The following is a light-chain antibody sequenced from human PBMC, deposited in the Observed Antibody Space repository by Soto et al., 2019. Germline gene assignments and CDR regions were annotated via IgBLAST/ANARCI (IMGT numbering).Light chain of an antibody. V-gene: IGKV1-5*03. CDR3: QQYSSYLYT. CDR2: KAS. J-gene: IGKJ2*01. CDR1: QSISGW. Sequence: DIQMTQSPSILSASVGDRVTITCRASQSISGWLAWFQQKPGKAPKLLIYKASSLETGVPSRFSGSGSGTEFTLTISSLQPDDFATYFCQQYSSYLYTFGQGTKLEIK.